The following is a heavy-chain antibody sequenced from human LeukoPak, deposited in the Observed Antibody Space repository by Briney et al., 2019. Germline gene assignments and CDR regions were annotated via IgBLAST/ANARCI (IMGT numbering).Heavy chain of an antibody. CDR2: ISSSSSYI. V-gene: IGHV3-21*01. Sequence: SGGSLRLSCAASGFTFSSYSMNWVRQAPGKGLEWVSSISSSSSYIYYADSVKGRFTISRDNAKNSLYLQMNSLRAEDTAVFFFEQRPEYDMDVWGQGTTVTVSS. J-gene: IGHJ6*02. CDR1: GFTFSSYS. CDR3: EQRPEYDMDV.